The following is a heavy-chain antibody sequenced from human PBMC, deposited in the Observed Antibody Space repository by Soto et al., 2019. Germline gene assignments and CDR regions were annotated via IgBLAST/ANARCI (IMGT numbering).Heavy chain of an antibody. D-gene: IGHD2-15*01. CDR1: VLTFSSYS. CDR2: ISVSGGST. Sequence: GGSLRLSCAASVLTFSSYSMSWVRQAPGKGLECVSAISVSGGSTYYADSVKGRFTISRENSKNTLYLQMNSLRAEDTAVYYCATVRHYLTPVYCSGASCSNGMELWGHGTQVTVSS. J-gene: IGHJ6*02. V-gene: IGHV3-23*01. CDR3: ATVRHYLTPVYCSGASCSNGMEL.